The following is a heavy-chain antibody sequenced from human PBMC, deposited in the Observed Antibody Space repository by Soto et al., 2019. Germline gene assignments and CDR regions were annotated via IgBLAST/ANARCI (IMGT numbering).Heavy chain of an antibody. J-gene: IGHJ4*02. V-gene: IGHV3-23*01. Sequence: EVQLLESGGGLVQPGGSLRLSCVASGFSFSGYAMSWVRQAPGKGLVWVSSMTATGVSIYYADSVGGRFTISRDNSKNTLYLQMSSLRAEDTATYYCAKDSIPYSSSYDLDHWGRGALVTVSS. D-gene: IGHD6-6*01. CDR2: MTATGVSI. CDR1: GFSFSGYA. CDR3: AKDSIPYSSSYDLDH.